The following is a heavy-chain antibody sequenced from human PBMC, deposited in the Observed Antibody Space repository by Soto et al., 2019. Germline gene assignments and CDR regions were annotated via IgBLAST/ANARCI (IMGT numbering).Heavy chain of an antibody. Sequence: ASVKVSCKASGYTFTSYAMHWVRQAPGQRLEWMGWINAGNGNTKYSQKFQGSVTITRSTSASTAYMDLSSRRSEDTAFYYCSRFRSLDPWGQGTLVTVAA. J-gene: IGHJ5*02. V-gene: IGHV1-3*01. CDR2: INAGNGNT. CDR3: SRFRSLDP. CDR1: GYTFTSYA.